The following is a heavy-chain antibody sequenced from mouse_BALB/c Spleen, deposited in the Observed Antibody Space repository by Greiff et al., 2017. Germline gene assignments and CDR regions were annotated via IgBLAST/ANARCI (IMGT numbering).Heavy chain of an antibody. D-gene: IGHD2-14*01. CDR2: IWAGGST. V-gene: IGHV2-9*02. Sequence: QVQLQQSGPGLVAPSQSLSITCTVSGFSLTSYGVPWVRQPPGQGLEWLGVIWAGGSTNYNSALMSRLSISKDNSKSQVFLKMNSLQTDDTAMYYCARDHYRYGGYYAMDYWGQGTSVTVSS. J-gene: IGHJ4*01. CDR3: ARDHYRYGGYYAMDY. CDR1: GFSLTSYG.